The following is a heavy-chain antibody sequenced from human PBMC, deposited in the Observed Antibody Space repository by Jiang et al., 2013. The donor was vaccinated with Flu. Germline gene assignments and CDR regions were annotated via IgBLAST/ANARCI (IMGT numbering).Heavy chain of an antibody. CDR2: IYYSGST. CDR3: ARQLREIPKDIVVVVAATPPQVPAWFDP. V-gene: IGHV4-39*01. CDR1: GGSISSSSYY. D-gene: IGHD2-15*01. Sequence: SGGSISSSSYYWGWIRQPPGKGLEWIGSIYYSGSTYYNPSLKSRVTISVDTSKNQFSLKLSSVTAADTAVYYCARQLREIPKDIVVVVAATPPQVPAWFDPLGPGNPGHRLL. J-gene: IGHJ5*02.